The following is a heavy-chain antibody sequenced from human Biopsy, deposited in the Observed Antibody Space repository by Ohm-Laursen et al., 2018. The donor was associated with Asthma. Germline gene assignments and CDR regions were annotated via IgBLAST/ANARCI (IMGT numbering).Heavy chain of an antibody. J-gene: IGHJ1*01. CDR3: ARTFHFWSPYHAEHYQL. CDR1: GFTFGDYW. CDR2: IKHDGTEK. D-gene: IGHD3-3*02. Sequence: SLRLPCAASGFTFGDYWMSCVRQVPGKGLEWVANIKHDGTEKNHVDSLKGRFTISRDNAKNSLYLQMNSLRAEDTAVYYCARTFHFWSPYHAEHYQLWGQGTLVTVPS. V-gene: IGHV3-7*01.